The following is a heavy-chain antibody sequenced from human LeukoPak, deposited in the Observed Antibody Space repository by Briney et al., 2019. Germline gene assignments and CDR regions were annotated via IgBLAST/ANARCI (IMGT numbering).Heavy chain of an antibody. Sequence: GGSLRLSCAASGFTFSSYEMNWVRQAPGKGLEWVSYISSSGDTTYYADSVKGRFTISRDNSKNTLYLRMNSLRAEDTAVYYCAKGHYYGSGSYWVWGQGTLVTVSS. J-gene: IGHJ4*02. CDR2: ISSSGDTT. CDR1: GFTFSSYE. CDR3: AKGHYYGSGSYWV. D-gene: IGHD3-10*01. V-gene: IGHV3-23*01.